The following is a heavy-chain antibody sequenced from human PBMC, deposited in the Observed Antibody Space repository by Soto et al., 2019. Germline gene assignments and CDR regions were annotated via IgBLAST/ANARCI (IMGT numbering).Heavy chain of an antibody. CDR1: GFTFSSYG. CDR2: ISYDGSNK. Sequence: QVQLVESGGGVVQPGRSLRLSCAASGFTFSSYGMHWVRQAPGKGLEWVAVISYDGSNKYYADSVKGRFTISRDNSKNTLYLQMNSLIAEDTAVYYCEKGDILVKGNWYVPWGQGAVVMVS. V-gene: IGHV3-30*18. D-gene: IGHD2-15*01. J-gene: IGHJ5*02. CDR3: EKGDILVKGNWYVP.